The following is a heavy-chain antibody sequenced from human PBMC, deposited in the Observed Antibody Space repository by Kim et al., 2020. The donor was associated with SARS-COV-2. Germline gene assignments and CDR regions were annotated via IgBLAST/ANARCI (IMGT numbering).Heavy chain of an antibody. V-gene: IGHV3-7*03. CDR1: GFTFSAYW. D-gene: IGHD3-22*01. CDR2: INTDGSEK. Sequence: GSLRLSCAASGFTFSAYWMTWVRQAPGKWLEWVANINTDGSEKYYVDSVTGRFTISRDNAKKSLYLQMDSLRAEDPAVYYCARVAGSSGCPGSDWGRG. CDR3: ARVAGSSGCPGSD. J-gene: IGHJ1*01.